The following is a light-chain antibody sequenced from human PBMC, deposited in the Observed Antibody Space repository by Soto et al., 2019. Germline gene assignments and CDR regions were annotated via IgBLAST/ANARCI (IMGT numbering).Light chain of an antibody. V-gene: IGKV3-20*01. J-gene: IGKJ5*01. CDR2: GES. CDR3: QQYHISPLVT. Sequence: EIVLTQSPGTLSLSPGERATLSCRASQSVSSTYLAWYQQKPGQAPRLLIYGESSRATGIPDRFSGSVYGTDFTLTISRLEPEDFAVYYCQQYHISPLVTCGQGTRLDIK. CDR1: QSVSSTY.